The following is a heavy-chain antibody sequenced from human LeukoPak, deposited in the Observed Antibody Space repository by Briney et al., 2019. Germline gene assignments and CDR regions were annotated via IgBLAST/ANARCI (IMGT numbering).Heavy chain of an antibody. Sequence: ASVKVSCKASGYTFTGYYMHWVRQAPGQGLEWMGWINPNSGGTNYAQKFQGRVTMTRDTSISTAYMELSRLRSDDTAVYYCARGGLYYYDSSGYSIGGIYYFDYWGQGTLVTVSS. CDR2: INPNSGGT. D-gene: IGHD3-22*01. CDR3: ARGGLYYYDSSGYSIGGIYYFDY. J-gene: IGHJ4*02. CDR1: GYTFTGYY. V-gene: IGHV1-2*02.